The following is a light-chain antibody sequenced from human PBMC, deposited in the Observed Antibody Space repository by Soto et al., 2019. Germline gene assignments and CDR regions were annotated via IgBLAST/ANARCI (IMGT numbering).Light chain of an antibody. CDR1: QSVSTY. CDR3: QQRRNWPLT. Sequence: ETVLTQSPATLSLSPGESATLSCRASQSVSTYLAWYQQKPGQAPRLLIYDASNRVTGIPARFRGSGSGTDFTLTISSLEPDDFAVYYCQQRRNWPLTFGGGTRWIS. CDR2: DAS. V-gene: IGKV3-11*01. J-gene: IGKJ4*01.